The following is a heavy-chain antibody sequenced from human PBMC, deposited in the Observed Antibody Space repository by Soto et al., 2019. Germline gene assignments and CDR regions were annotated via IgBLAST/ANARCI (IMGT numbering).Heavy chain of an antibody. CDR3: ARRRCTGGSCYVDY. J-gene: IGHJ4*02. D-gene: IGHD2-15*01. CDR1: GYTFTSYY. Sequence: QVQLVQSGAEVKKPGASVKVSCKASGYTFTSYYIHWVRQAPGHGLEWMGIINPGSGSTSYAQKFQGRVTMTRDTSAYTVYRELSSLSSDDTAVYYCARRRCTGGSCYVDYWGQGTLVTVSS. CDR2: INPGSGST. V-gene: IGHV1-46*01.